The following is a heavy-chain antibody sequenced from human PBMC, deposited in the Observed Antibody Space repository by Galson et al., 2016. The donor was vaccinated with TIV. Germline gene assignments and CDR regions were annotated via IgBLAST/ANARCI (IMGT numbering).Heavy chain of an antibody. D-gene: IGHD3-22*01. CDR1: GFNSSPYS. CDR2: ISNDGKSA. V-gene: IGHV3-30-3*02. CDR3: AKEGYYYDRNSKNWFDP. J-gene: IGHJ5*02. Sequence: SLRLSCAASGFNSSPYSMHWVRQAPGKGLEWVAVISNDGKSAYYADSVKGRFTISRDNSKNMLYLQMNSLGPEDTAVYYCAKEGYYYDRNSKNWFDPWGQGTLVTVSS.